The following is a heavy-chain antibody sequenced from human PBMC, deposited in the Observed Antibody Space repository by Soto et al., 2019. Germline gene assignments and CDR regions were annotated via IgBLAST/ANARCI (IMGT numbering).Heavy chain of an antibody. D-gene: IGHD3-22*01. CDR3: AREGYDSSGYPLGY. J-gene: IGHJ4*02. CDR2: INTGNGNT. V-gene: IGHV1-3*04. CDR1: GYTFTGNA. Sequence: QVQLVQSGAEVKKPGASVKVSCKASGYTFTGNAMHWVRQAPGQRLEWMGWINTGNGNTKYSQKFQGRVTITRDTSATTTYMERSSLRSEDTAVYYCAREGYDSSGYPLGYWGQGTLVTGSS.